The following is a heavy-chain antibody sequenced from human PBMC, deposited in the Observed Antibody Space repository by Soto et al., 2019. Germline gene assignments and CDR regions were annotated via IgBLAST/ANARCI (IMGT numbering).Heavy chain of an antibody. J-gene: IGHJ4*02. CDR3: ARDLAAGDH. D-gene: IGHD6-13*01. CDR2: INPASGST. V-gene: IGHV1-46*01. CDR1: GYTFTHYY. Sequence: QVQLVQSGAEVKKPGASVKLSCRTSGYTFTHYYIHWVRQAPGQGLEWLGIINPASGSTNYAQVFQGRVTLTMDTSTTTVYMDLSGLRAEDTAIFYCARDLAAGDHWGQGTLVTVSS.